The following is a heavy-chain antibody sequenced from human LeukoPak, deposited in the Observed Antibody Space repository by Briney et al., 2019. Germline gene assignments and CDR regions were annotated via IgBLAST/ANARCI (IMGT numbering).Heavy chain of an antibody. V-gene: IGHV1-24*01. CDR3: AAYLGGVVPAGMGY. CDR1: GYTLTELS. J-gene: IGHJ4*02. CDR2: FDPEDGET. D-gene: IGHD2-2*01. Sequence: ASVKVSCKVSGYTLTELSMHWVRQAPGKGLEWMGGFDPEDGETIYAQKFQGRVTMTEDTSTDTAYMELSSLRSEDTAVYYCAAYLGGVVPAGMGYWGQGTLVTVSS.